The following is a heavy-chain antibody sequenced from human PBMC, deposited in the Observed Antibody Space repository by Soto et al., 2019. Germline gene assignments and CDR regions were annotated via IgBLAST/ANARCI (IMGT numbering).Heavy chain of an antibody. CDR2: ISGSSSYI. CDR3: ARDCGYCSGSGTFEI. CDR1: GFTFSRYT. J-gene: IGHJ3*02. Sequence: EVQLVESGGGLVKPGGSLRLSCGASGFTFSRYTMNWVRQAPGKGLEWVSSISGSSSYIYYADSVKGRFTISRDNAXXSLYLQMNSLRAEDTAVYYCARDCGYCSGSGTFEIWGQGTMVTVSS. D-gene: IGHD2-15*01. V-gene: IGHV3-21*06.